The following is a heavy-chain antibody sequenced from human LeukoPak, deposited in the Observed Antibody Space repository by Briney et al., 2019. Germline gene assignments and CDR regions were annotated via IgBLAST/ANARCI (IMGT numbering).Heavy chain of an antibody. V-gene: IGHV3-23*01. CDR1: GFTFSSYA. Sequence: AGGSLRLSCAASGFTFSSYAMSWVRQAPGKGLEWVSAISGSGGSTYYADSVKGRFTISRDNSKNTLYLQMNSLRAEDTAVYYCAKPMIVVVITGPFDYWGQGTLVTVSS. CDR2: ISGSGGST. D-gene: IGHD3-22*01. CDR3: AKPMIVVVITGPFDY. J-gene: IGHJ4*02.